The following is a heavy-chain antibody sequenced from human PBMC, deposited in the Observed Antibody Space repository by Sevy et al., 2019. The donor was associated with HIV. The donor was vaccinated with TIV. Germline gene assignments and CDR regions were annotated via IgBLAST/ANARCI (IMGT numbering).Heavy chain of an antibody. CDR2: INQDGSVK. CDR1: GFSLNNYW. Sequence: GESLKISCVASGFSLNNYWMNWVRQAPGKGLEWVANINQDGSVKYCMDSVRGRFTISRDNARNLVFLQMSSLRVDDSALYYCVKAIAKDGSFWGQGTLVTVSS. V-gene: IGHV3-7*01. CDR3: VKAIAKDGSF. J-gene: IGHJ4*02. D-gene: IGHD6-13*01.